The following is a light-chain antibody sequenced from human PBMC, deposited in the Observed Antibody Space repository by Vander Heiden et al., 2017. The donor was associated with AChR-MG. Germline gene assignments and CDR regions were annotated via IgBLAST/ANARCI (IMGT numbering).Light chain of an antibody. CDR3: LQYNTLPWT. CDR1: HIISDW. Sequence: DHQTPPPPSSLSASVGDSVTITCRASHIISDWLAWYQQKPGKAPKLLIYRASTLESGVPSRFSGSGSGTDFTLTISSLQPEDFAIYYCLQYNTLPWTFGQGTTVEVK. CDR2: RAS. V-gene: IGKV1-12*01. J-gene: IGKJ1*01.